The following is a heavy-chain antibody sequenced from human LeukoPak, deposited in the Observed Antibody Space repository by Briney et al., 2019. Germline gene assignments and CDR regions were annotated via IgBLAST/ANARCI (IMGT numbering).Heavy chain of an antibody. V-gene: IGHV4-30-4*01. CDR2: IFHSGTT. CDR1: GGSISSGDYY. CDR3: ARGLDSHDRSAAEAFDI. Sequence: SQTLSLTCAVSGGSISSGDYYWSWIRQPPGKGLEWIGYIFHSGTTYYNPSLESRLIISVDTSKNQFSLKLSSVSAADTAVYYCARGLDSHDRSAAEAFDIWGKGTRVTVFS. J-gene: IGHJ3*02. D-gene: IGHD3-22*01.